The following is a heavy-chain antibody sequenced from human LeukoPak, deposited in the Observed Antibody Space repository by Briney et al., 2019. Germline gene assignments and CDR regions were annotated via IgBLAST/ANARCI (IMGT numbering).Heavy chain of an antibody. V-gene: IGHV3-15*01. J-gene: IGHJ4*02. CDR2: IKSKTDGGTT. CDR1: GFTFSNAW. D-gene: IGHD5-18*01. CDR3: TALDTAMVTGVDY. Sequence: PGGSLRLSCAASGFTFSNAWMSWVRQAPGTGLEWVGRIKSKTDGGTTDYAAPVKGRFTISRDDSKNTLYLQMNSLKTEDTAVYYCTALDTAMVTGVDYWGQGTLVTVSS.